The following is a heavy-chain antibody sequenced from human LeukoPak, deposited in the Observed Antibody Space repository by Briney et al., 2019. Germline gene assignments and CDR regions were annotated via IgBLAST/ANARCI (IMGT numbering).Heavy chain of an antibody. CDR1: GYTFTSYG. CDR3: ARDELWFGESSPDY. Sequence: ASVKVSCNASGYTFTSYGISWVRQAPGQGLEWMGWISAYNGNTNYAQKLQGRVTMTTDTSTSTAYMELRSLRSDDTAVYYCARDELWFGESSPDYWGQGTLVTVSS. CDR2: ISAYNGNT. J-gene: IGHJ4*02. D-gene: IGHD3-10*01. V-gene: IGHV1-18*01.